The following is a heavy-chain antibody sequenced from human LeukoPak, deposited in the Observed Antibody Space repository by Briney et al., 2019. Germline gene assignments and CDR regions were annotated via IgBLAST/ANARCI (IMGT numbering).Heavy chain of an antibody. D-gene: IGHD2-15*01. V-gene: IGHV3-7*05. CDR2: IKQDGSEK. J-gene: IGHJ4*02. Sequence: PGGSLRLSCAASGFTLSSYWMSWVRQAPGKGLEWVANIKQDGSEKYYVDSVKGRFTISRDNAKNSLYLHMNSLRADDTAMYYCARGGVIAATPTYWGQGTLVTVSS. CDR3: ARGGVIAATPTY. CDR1: GFTLSSYW.